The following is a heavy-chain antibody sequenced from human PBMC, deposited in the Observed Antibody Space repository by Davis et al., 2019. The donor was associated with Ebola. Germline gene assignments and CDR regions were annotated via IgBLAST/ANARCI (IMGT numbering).Heavy chain of an antibody. Sequence: SETLSLTCTVSGGSISSSSYYWGWIRQPPGKGLEWIGYIYYSGTTNYNPSLKSRVTLSVDTSKNQFSLNLTSVTAADTAVYYCARGHYGSHFDFWGQGTLVTVSS. CDR3: ARGHYGSHFDF. J-gene: IGHJ4*02. CDR2: IYYSGTT. D-gene: IGHD3-10*01. V-gene: IGHV4-61*05. CDR1: GGSISSSSYY.